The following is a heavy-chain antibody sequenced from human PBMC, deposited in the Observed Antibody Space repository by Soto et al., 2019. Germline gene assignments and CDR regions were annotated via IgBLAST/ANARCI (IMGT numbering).Heavy chain of an antibody. D-gene: IGHD2-15*01. CDR3: ARVLVTTPWYFDL. V-gene: IGHV3-74*01. J-gene: IGHJ2*01. Sequence: GGSLRLSCAASGFTFSSYWMHWVRQAPGKGLVWVSRINSDGSSTFYADSVKGRSTISRDNAKNTLDLQMNSLRAEDTAVYYRARVLVTTPWYFDLWGRGTLVTVSS. CDR2: INSDGSST. CDR1: GFTFSSYW.